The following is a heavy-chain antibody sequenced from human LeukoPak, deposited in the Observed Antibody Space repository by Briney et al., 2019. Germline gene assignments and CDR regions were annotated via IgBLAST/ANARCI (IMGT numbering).Heavy chain of an antibody. CDR3: ARGLRTAAGLDY. J-gene: IGHJ4*02. D-gene: IGHD6-13*01. V-gene: IGHV3-7*04. CDR1: GFTVNGRW. CDR2: INEDGSEK. Sequence: PGGSLRLSCAASGFTVNGRWMNWVRQAPGKGLEWLANINEDGSEKHYVDSVEGRFTVSRDNGENSVFLQMNSLKVEDAAVYYCARGLRTAAGLDYWGQGTLVIASS.